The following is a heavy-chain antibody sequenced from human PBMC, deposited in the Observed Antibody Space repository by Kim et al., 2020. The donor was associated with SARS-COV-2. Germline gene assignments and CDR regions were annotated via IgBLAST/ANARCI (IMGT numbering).Heavy chain of an antibody. Sequence: GGSLRLSCAASGFTFSRYAMSWVRQAPGKGLVWVSTISGSGDSAHYADSVRGRFTVSRDNSKNTVYLQMNSLRAEDTAVYYCAKRETNPGSFDLWGQGTMVTASS. V-gene: IGHV3-23*01. J-gene: IGHJ3*01. CDR3: AKRETNPGSFDL. CDR1: GFTFSRYA. CDR2: ISGSGDSA. D-gene: IGHD1-1*01.